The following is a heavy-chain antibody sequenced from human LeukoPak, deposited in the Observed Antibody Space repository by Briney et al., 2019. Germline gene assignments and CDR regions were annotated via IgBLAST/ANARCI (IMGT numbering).Heavy chain of an antibody. CDR2: IGTAGDT. Sequence: PGGSLRLSCAASGFTFSSYDMHWVRQATGKGLEWVSAIGTAGDTYYPGSVKGRFTISRENAKNSLYLQMNSLRAGDTAVYYCARENNNYGSGNAFDIWGQGTMVTVSS. D-gene: IGHD3-10*01. J-gene: IGHJ3*02. CDR1: GFTFSSYD. V-gene: IGHV3-13*04. CDR3: ARENNNYGSGNAFDI.